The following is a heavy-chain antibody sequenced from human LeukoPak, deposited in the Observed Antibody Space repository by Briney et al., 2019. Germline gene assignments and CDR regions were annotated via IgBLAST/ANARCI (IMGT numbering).Heavy chain of an antibody. J-gene: IGHJ5*02. D-gene: IGHD3-22*01. CDR3: ARDLGQYYDTSDNWFDP. V-gene: IGHV3-20*04. Sequence: PGGSLRLSCAASGFTFSTYNMSWVRQAPGKGLEWVSGINWNGGSTGYADSVKGRFTISRDNAKNSLYLQMNSLRAEDTAVYYCARDLGQYYDTSDNWFDPWGQGTLVTVSS. CDR2: INWNGGST. CDR1: GFTFSTYN.